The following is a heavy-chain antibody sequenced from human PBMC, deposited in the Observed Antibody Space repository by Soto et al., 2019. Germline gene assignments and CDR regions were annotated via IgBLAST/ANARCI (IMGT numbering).Heavy chain of an antibody. J-gene: IGHJ5*02. CDR1: GGSINSGDYY. D-gene: IGHD3-3*01. V-gene: IGHV4-30-4*01. CDR3: ARVGRWSGDYTAGGFDT. CDR2: IYYSGTT. Sequence: QVQLQESGPGLVKPAQTLSLTCTVSGGSINSGDYYWSWIRQSPGKGLQWIGYIYYSGTTYYNQSLKSRFIISVDMSKNQFSLRLSSVTAADTAVYNCARVGRWSGDYTAGGFDTWGQGTLVTVSS.